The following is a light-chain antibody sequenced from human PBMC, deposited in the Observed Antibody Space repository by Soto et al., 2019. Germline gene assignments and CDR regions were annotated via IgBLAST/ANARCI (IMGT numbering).Light chain of an antibody. V-gene: IGKV1-6*01. CDR1: QAIRTA. CDR2: AAS. Sequence: QLTQSLASVYAPVGDRVTIHCLASQAIRTALGWYRQIPGKVPKVLINAASILQSGVPSRFSGSGSGTDFTLTICSLQPEDFATYYCLLDFRYFWAFGQGS. CDR3: LLDFRYFWA. J-gene: IGKJ1*01.